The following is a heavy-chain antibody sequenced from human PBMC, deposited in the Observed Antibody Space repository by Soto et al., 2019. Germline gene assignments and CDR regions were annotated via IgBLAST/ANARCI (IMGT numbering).Heavy chain of an antibody. D-gene: IGHD2-15*01. Sequence: QVQLVQSGAEVKKPGASVKVSCKASGYTFTSYAMHWVRQAPGQRLEWMGWINAGSGNTKYSQKFQGRVTITRDTSASTAYMELSSLRSEDTALYYCARGEGYCSGGSCYQWFDPWGQGTLVTVSS. CDR1: GYTFTSYA. J-gene: IGHJ5*02. CDR3: ARGEGYCSGGSCYQWFDP. V-gene: IGHV1-3*01. CDR2: INAGSGNT.